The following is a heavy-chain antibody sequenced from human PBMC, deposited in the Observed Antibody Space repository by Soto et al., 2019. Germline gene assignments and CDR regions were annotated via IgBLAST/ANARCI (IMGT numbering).Heavy chain of an antibody. D-gene: IGHD3-9*01. CDR3: ARSLDGNYYYGMDV. CDR1: GFTVSSHY. J-gene: IGHJ6*02. Sequence: EVQLVESGGGLVQPGGSLRLSCVASGFTVSSHYMTWVRQAPGKGLDWVSLLYSNGRTYYADSVKGRFTISRDSSKNTVYLQLNSLRAQDTAVYYCARSLDGNYYYGMDVWGQGTTVIVSS. V-gene: IGHV3-66*01. CDR2: LYSNGRT.